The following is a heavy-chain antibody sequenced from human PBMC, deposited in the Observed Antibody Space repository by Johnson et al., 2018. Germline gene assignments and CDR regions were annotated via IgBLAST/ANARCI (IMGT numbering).Heavy chain of an antibody. CDR2: TSYDGSNK. Sequence: QVQLVQSGGGVVQPGRSLRLSCGASGFTFINYAMHWVRQAPGKGLEWVAFTSYDGSNKYYAESVKGRFTISRDNAKNTLYLQMNSLRAEDTAVFSCATNNYYYDSSGYAFDIWGQGTMVTVSS. CDR3: ATNNYYYDSSGYAFDI. D-gene: IGHD3-22*01. V-gene: IGHV3-30*14. CDR1: GFTFINYA. J-gene: IGHJ3*02.